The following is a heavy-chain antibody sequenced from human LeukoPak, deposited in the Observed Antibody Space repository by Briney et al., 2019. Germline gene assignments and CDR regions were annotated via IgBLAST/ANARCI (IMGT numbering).Heavy chain of an antibody. J-gene: IGHJ4*02. CDR3: AKALYDSGAYSFDY. Sequence: PGGSLRLSCAASGFTFSSYAMTWVRQAPGEGLEWVSATSGTDGTTYYADSVKGRFTISRDNSKNTLYLQMNSLRAEDTALYYCAKALYDSGAYSFDYWGQGTLVTVSS. CDR1: GFTFSSYA. D-gene: IGHD3-22*01. CDR2: TSGTDGTT. V-gene: IGHV3-23*01.